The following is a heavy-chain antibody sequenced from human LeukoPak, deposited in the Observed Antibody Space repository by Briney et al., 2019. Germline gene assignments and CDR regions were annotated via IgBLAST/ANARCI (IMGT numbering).Heavy chain of an antibody. J-gene: IGHJ3*02. D-gene: IGHD3-22*01. Sequence: ASVKVSCKASGYTFTRYGISWVRQAPGQGFEWMGWNNPNNGNTNYVQKLQGRVTMTTDTSTSTAYMELRSLRSDDTDVYYCARVGYDSSGRHRYAFDIWGQGTMVTVSS. CDR1: GYTFTRYG. CDR2: NNPNNGNT. CDR3: ARVGYDSSGRHRYAFDI. V-gene: IGHV1-18*01.